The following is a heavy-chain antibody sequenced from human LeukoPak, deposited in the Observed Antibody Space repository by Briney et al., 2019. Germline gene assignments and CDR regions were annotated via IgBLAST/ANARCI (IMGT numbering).Heavy chain of an antibody. D-gene: IGHD3-10*01. J-gene: IGHJ3*02. V-gene: IGHV4-59*01. CDR3: AKDRGSGWDGFDI. Sequence: PSETLSLTCTVSGGSISSYSWSWIRQPPGKGLEWIGYIYYSGSTNYNPSLKSRVTISVDTSKNQFSLKLSSVTAADTAVYFCAKDRGSGWDGFDIWAKGQWSPSLQ. CDR2: IYYSGST. CDR1: GGSISSYS.